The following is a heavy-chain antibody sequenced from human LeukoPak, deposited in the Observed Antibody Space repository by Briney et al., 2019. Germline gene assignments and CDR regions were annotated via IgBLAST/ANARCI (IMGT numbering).Heavy chain of an antibody. CDR2: TYPGDSDT. V-gene: IGHV5-51*01. J-gene: IGHJ4*02. CDR1: GYSFTSYC. D-gene: IGHD1-26*01. CDR3: ARSESGSYEYFDY. Sequence: PAESPQISCRGSGYSFTSYCIGWVRQLPGKDLEWMGSTYPGDSDTRYSPSFQGQVTISADKSISTAYLQWSSLKASDTAMYYCARSESGSYEYFDYWGQGTPVTVSS.